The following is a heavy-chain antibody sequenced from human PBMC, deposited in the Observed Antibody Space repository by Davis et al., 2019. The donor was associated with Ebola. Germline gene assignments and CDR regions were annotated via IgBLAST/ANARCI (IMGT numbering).Heavy chain of an antibody. V-gene: IGHV4-39*07. J-gene: IGHJ4*02. Sequence: MPSETLSLTCTVSGGSISSSSYYWGWIRQPPGKGLEWIGEIYHSGSTNYNPSLKSRVTISVDTSKNQFSLKLSSVTAADTAVYYCARWNFYSSSLDYWGQGTLVTVSS. CDR1: GGSISSSSYY. CDR2: IYHSGST. CDR3: ARWNFYSSSLDY. D-gene: IGHD6-6*01.